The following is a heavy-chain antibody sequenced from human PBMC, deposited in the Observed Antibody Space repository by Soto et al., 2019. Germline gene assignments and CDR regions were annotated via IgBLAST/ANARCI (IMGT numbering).Heavy chain of an antibody. Sequence: GGSLRLSCAASGLTFSSYGMHWVRQAPGKGLEWVAVISYDGSNKYYADSVKGRFTISRDNSKNTLYLQMNSLRAEDTAVYYCWKDPSPYDRSCYYYYLGQGTLVTVSS. CDR2: ISYDGSNK. CDR1: GLTFSSYG. J-gene: IGHJ4*01. V-gene: IGHV3-30*18. D-gene: IGHD3-22*01. CDR3: WKDPSPYDRSCYYYY.